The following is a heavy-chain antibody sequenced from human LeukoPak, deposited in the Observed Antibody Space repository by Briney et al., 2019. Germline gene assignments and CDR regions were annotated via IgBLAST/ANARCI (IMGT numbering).Heavy chain of an antibody. D-gene: IGHD1-7*01. Sequence: SETLSLTCTVSGVSISSYYWSWIRQPPGKGLEWIGYIYYSGSTNYNPSLKSRVTISVDTSKNQFSLKLSSVTAADTAVYYCARDNRNYGSSMDVWGQGTTVTVSS. V-gene: IGHV4-59*01. CDR3: ARDNRNYGSSMDV. J-gene: IGHJ6*02. CDR2: IYYSGST. CDR1: GVSISSYY.